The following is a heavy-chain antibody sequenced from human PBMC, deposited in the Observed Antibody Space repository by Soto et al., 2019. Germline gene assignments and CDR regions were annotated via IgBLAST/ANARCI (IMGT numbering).Heavy chain of an antibody. J-gene: IGHJ6*03. CDR1: GFTFTSSA. V-gene: IGHV1-58*02. Sequence: SVKVSCKASGFTFTSSAMQWVRQARGQRLEWIGWIVVGSGNTNYAQKFQERVTITRDMSTSTAYMELSSLRSEDTAVYYCAAGTRRVVAATPLLTYYYYYMDVWGKGTTVTVSS. D-gene: IGHD2-15*01. CDR2: IVVGSGNT. CDR3: AAGTRRVVAATPLLTYYYYYMDV.